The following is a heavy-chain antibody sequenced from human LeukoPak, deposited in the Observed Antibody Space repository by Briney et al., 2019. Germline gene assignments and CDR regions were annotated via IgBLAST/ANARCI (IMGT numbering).Heavy chain of an antibody. D-gene: IGHD2-2*01. CDR2: IHYSGST. J-gene: IGHJ4*02. CDR3: ARRPTRYEYQPLQLHQMYYLDY. V-gene: IGHV4-39*01. CDR1: GGSISSSSYY. Sequence: PSETLSLTCTVSGGSISSSSYYWGWIRQPPGKGLEWIGSIHYSGSTYYNPSLKSRVTISVDTSKNQFSLKLSSVTAADTAVYYCARRPTRYEYQPLQLHQMYYLDYWGQGTLVTVSS.